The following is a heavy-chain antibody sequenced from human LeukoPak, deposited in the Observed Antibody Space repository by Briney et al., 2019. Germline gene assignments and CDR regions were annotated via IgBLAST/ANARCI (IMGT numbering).Heavy chain of an antibody. J-gene: IGHJ4*02. V-gene: IGHV4-59*01. CDR2: IYYSGST. D-gene: IGHD2-2*01. CDR3: ARRVSRTAAVDY. CDR1: GGSISSYY. Sequence: SETLSLTCTVSGGSISSYYWSWIRQPPGKGLEWIGYIYYSGSTNYNPSLKSRVTISVDTYKNQFSLKLSSVTAADTAVYYCARRVSRTAAVDYWGQGTLVTVSS.